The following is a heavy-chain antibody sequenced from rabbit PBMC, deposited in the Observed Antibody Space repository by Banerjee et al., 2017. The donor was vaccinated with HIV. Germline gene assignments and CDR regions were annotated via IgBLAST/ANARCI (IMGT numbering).Heavy chain of an antibody. CDR3: ASGRYASSSGWDIGIYGMDL. V-gene: IGHV1S45*01. J-gene: IGHJ3*01. Sequence: QEQLEESGGDLVKPEGSLTLTCTASGFSFSSSYYMCWVRQAPGKGLEWIACIYTGNDSTYYASWATGRFTNSKNSSTTVTLQMTSLTAADAAAFFCASGRYASSSGWDIGIYGMDLWGQGTLVTV. CDR1: GFSFSSSYY. CDR2: IYTGNDST. D-gene: IGHD1-1*01.